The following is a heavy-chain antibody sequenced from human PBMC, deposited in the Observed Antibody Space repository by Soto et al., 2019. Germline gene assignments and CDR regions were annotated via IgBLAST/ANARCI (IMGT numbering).Heavy chain of an antibody. CDR3: ARGPPTPLYYDSSGLAFY. J-gene: IGHJ4*02. CDR2: INPNSGGT. Sequence: GASVKVSCKASGYTFTGYYMHWVRQAPGQGLEWMGWINPNSGGTNYAQKFQGRVTMTRDTSISTAYMELSRLRSDDTAVYYCARGPPTPLYYDSSGLAFYWGQGTLVTVSS. V-gene: IGHV1-2*02. D-gene: IGHD3-22*01. CDR1: GYTFTGYY.